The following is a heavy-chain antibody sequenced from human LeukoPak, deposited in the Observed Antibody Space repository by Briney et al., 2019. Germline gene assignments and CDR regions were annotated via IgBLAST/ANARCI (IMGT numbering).Heavy chain of an antibody. V-gene: IGHV1-2*02. CDR1: GYTFTGYY. J-gene: IGHJ4*02. D-gene: IGHD3-10*01. CDR3: ARDLLRAPYATMVRGVINGNFDY. CDR2: INPNSGGT. Sequence: ASVKVSCKASGYTFTGYYMHWVRQAPGQGLEWMGWINPNSGGTNYAQKFQGRVTMTRDTSISTAYMELSRLRSDDTAVYYCARDLLRAPYATMVRGVINGNFDYWGQGTLVTVSS.